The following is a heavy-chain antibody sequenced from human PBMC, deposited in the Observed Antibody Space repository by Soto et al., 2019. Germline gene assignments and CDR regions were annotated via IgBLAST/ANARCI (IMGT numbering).Heavy chain of an antibody. V-gene: IGHV4-39*01. CDR3: ARLNGAGLREYYYGMDV. CDR2: IYYSGST. D-gene: IGHD5-12*01. J-gene: IGHJ6*02. CDR1: GGSISSSSYY. Sequence: PSETLSLTCTVSGGSISSSSYYWGWIRQPPGKGLEWIGSIYYSGSTYYNPSLKSRVTISVDTSKNQFSLKLSSVTAADTAVYYCARLNGAGLREYYYGMDVWSQGTTVTVYS.